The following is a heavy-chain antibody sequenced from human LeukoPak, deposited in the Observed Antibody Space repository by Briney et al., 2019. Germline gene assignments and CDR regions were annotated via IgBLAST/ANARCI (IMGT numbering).Heavy chain of an antibody. CDR2: ISYDGSNK. CDR3: ARYCSGGSCSARHGMDV. Sequence: GGSLRLSCAASGFTFSSYAMHWVRQAPGKGLEWVAVISYDGSNKYYADSVKGRFTISRDNSKNTLYLQMNSLRAEDTAVYYCARYCSGGSCSARHGMDVWGQGTTVTVSS. CDR1: GFTFSSYA. D-gene: IGHD2-15*01. V-gene: IGHV3-30-3*01. J-gene: IGHJ6*02.